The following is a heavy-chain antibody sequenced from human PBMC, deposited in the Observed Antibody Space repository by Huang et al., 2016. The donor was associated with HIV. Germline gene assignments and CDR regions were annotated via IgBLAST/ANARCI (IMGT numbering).Heavy chain of an antibody. CDR2: MNPKSGNV. Sequence: QIQLAQSGAEVKKPGASVRVSCKASGYTFTNYDINWVRQASGPGREGMGVMNPKSGNVGYTKKFQGRVAMLRNSSINTSYVEVTSLTSEDTAVYYCARGFGINYNHEAFDVWGQGTMVTVSS. CDR1: GYTFTNYD. D-gene: IGHD3-10*01. V-gene: IGHV1-8*01. CDR3: ARGFGINYNHEAFDV. J-gene: IGHJ3*01.